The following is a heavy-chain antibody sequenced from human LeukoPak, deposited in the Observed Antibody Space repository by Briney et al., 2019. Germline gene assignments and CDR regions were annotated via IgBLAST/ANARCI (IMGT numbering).Heavy chain of an antibody. Sequence: SQTLSLTCTVSGGSISSGSYYWGWIRQPPGKGLEWIGSIYHSGSTYYNPSLKSRVTISVDTSKNQFSLKLSSVTAADTAVYYCARDRDSSGWYSGYWGQGTLVTVSS. V-gene: IGHV4-39*07. J-gene: IGHJ4*02. CDR1: GGSISSGSYY. CDR3: ARDRDSSGWYSGY. D-gene: IGHD6-19*01. CDR2: IYHSGST.